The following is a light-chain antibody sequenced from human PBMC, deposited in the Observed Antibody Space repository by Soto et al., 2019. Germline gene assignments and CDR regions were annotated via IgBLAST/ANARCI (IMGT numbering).Light chain of an antibody. CDR3: GTWDSSLSAYV. V-gene: IGLV1-51*02. CDR1: SSNIGNNY. Sequence: QSVLTQPPLVSAAPGQKVTISCSGSSSNIGNNYVSWYQQLPGTAPKLLIYENNKRPSGIPDRFSGSKSGTSATLGITGLQTGDEADYYCGTWDSSLSAYVFGTGTKLTVL. CDR2: ENN. J-gene: IGLJ1*01.